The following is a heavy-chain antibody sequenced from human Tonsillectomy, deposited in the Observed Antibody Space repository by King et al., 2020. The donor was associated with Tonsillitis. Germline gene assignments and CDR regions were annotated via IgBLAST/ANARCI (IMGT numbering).Heavy chain of an antibody. Sequence: VQLVESGGGVVQPGTSLRLSCAASGFTFGNYAMHWVRQAPGKGLEWVALIAYDASYENYGDSVKGRFTISRDNSKNTLYLELTSRRVEDTAVYYCAKGGIGLSEWYFDLWGRGTLVTVSS. CDR1: GFTFGNYA. V-gene: IGHV3-30*18. D-gene: IGHD3-16*01. CDR3: AKGGIGLSEWYFDL. J-gene: IGHJ2*01. CDR2: IAYDASYE.